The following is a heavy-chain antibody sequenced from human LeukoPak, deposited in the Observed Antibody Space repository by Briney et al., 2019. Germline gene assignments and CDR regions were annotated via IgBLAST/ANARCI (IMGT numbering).Heavy chain of an antibody. V-gene: IGHV4-59*01. Sequence: PSETLSLTCTVSGGSISSYYWSWIRQPPGKGLEWIGYIYYSGSTNYNPSLKSRVTILVDTSKNQFSLKLSSVTAADTAVYYCARVDYGDYLNWFDPWGQGTLVTVSS. D-gene: IGHD4-17*01. CDR3: ARVDYGDYLNWFDP. CDR1: GGSISSYY. CDR2: IYYSGST. J-gene: IGHJ5*02.